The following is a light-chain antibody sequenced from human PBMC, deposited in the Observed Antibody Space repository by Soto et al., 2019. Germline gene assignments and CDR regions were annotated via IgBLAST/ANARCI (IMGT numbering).Light chain of an antibody. Sequence: DIQMTQSPSTLSASVGDRVTITCQASQDINNYLNWYQQKSGKAPKLLIYDASDLETGVPSRFSGSGSGTDFTFTISSRQPEDIATYDCQQYDNLPLAFGGGTKVDIK. CDR2: DAS. J-gene: IGKJ4*01. V-gene: IGKV1-33*01. CDR3: QQYDNLPLA. CDR1: QDINNY.